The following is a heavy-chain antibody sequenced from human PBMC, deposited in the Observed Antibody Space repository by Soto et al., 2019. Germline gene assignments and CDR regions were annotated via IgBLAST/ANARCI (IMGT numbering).Heavy chain of an antibody. J-gene: IGHJ6*02. D-gene: IGHD2-21*02. CDR3: ARERVVTATHYYYYGMDV. Sequence: VGSLRLSCAASGFTVSSNYMSWVRQAPGKGLEWVSVIYSGGSTYYADSVKGRFTISRDNSKNTLYLQMNSLRAEDTAVYYCARERVVTATHYYYYGMDVWGQGTTVTVSS. CDR1: GFTVSSNY. V-gene: IGHV3-53*01. CDR2: IYSGGST.